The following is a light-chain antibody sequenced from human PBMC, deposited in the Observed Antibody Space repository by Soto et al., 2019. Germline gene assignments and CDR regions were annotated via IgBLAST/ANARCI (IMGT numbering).Light chain of an antibody. Sequence: DIQITQAPASLSSFVIDRVSLTSRASQSVSNYLNWYQQKPGKAPKLLIYGASTLQSGVPSRFSGSGYGIDFTLTISSLQPEDFATYYCQQSYSTLWTFGQGTKVDIK. CDR3: QQSYSTLWT. V-gene: IGKV1-39*01. J-gene: IGKJ1*01. CDR1: QSVSNY. CDR2: GAS.